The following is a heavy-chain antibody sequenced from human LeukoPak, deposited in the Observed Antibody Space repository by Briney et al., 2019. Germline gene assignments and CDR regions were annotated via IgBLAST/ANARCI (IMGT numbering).Heavy chain of an antibody. CDR3: ARGVQPLDY. CDR2: IYYSGST. CDR1: GGSISSYY. V-gene: IGHV4-59*01. Sequence: SETLSLTCTVSGGSISSYYWSWIRQPPGKGLEWIGYIYYSGSTNYNPSLKSRVIISVDTSKNQFSLKLSSVTAADTAVYYCARGVQPLDYWGQGTLVTVSS. J-gene: IGHJ4*02.